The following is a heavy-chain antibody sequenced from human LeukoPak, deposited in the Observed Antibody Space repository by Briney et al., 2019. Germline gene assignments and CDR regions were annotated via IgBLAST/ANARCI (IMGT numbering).Heavy chain of an antibody. CDR3: AREVLTAAVFRGMDV. D-gene: IGHD6-13*01. V-gene: IGHV1-2*02. Sequence: ASVKVSCKASGYTFTGYYMRWVRQAPGQGLEWMGWINPNSGGTNYAQKFQGRVTMTRDTSISTAYMELSRLRSDDTAVYYCAREVLTAAVFRGMDVWGQGTTVTVSS. CDR1: GYTFTGYY. CDR2: INPNSGGT. J-gene: IGHJ6*02.